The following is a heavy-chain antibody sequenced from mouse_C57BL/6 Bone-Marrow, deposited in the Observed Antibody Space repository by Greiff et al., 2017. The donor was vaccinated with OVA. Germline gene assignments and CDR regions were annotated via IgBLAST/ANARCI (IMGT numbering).Heavy chain of an antibody. CDR1: GYAFTNYL. V-gene: IGHV1-54*01. D-gene: IGHD1-1*01. CDR2: INPGSGGT. CDR3: ARSTVVEDYFDY. J-gene: IGHJ2*01. Sequence: VPLQQSGAELVRPGTSVKVSCKASGYAFTNYLIEWVKQRPGQGLEWIGVINPGSGGTNYNEKFKGKATLTADKSSSTAYMQLSSLTSEDSAVYFCARSTVVEDYFDYWGQGTTLTVSS.